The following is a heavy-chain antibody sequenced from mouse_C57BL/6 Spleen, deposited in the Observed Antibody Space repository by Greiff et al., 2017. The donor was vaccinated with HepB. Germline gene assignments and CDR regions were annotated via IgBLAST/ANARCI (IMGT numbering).Heavy chain of an antibody. CDR1: GYTFTSYW. J-gene: IGHJ3*01. V-gene: IGHV1-69*01. CDR3: ARNSNYPFAY. D-gene: IGHD2-5*01. Sequence: QVQLQQPGAELVMPGASVKLSCKASGYTFTSYWMHWVKQRPGQGLEWIGEIDPSDSYTNYNQKFKGKSTLTVDKSSSTAYMQLSSLTSEDSAVYYCARNSNYPFAYWGQGTLVTVSA. CDR2: IDPSDSYT.